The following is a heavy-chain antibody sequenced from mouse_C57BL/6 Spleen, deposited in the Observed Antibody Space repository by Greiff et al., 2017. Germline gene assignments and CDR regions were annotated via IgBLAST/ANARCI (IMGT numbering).Heavy chain of an antibody. CDR1: GFSFNTYA. CDR3: VRQVYYYAMDY. D-gene: IGHD2-10*02. J-gene: IGHJ4*01. CDR2: IRSKSNNYAT. Sequence: EVQLQESGGGLVQPKGSLKLSCAASGFSFNTYAMNWVRQAPGKGLEWVARIRSKSNNYATYYADSVKDRFTISRDDSESMLYLQMNNLKTEDTAMYYCVRQVYYYAMDYWGQGTSVTVSS. V-gene: IGHV10-1*01.